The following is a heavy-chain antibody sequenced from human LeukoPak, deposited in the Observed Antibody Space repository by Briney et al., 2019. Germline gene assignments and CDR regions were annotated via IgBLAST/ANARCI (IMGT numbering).Heavy chain of an antibody. CDR2: ISTSSSTI. J-gene: IGHJ4*02. V-gene: IGHV3-48*04. CDR3: ARTDRQYSGGTEDY. Sequence: GGSLSLSCAASGFTFSSYSMNWVRQAPGKGLEWVSYISTSSSTIYYADSVKGRFTISRDNAKNSLYLQMNSLRAEDTAVYYCARTDRQYSGGTEDYWGQGTLVTVSS. CDR1: GFTFSSYS. D-gene: IGHD5-12*01.